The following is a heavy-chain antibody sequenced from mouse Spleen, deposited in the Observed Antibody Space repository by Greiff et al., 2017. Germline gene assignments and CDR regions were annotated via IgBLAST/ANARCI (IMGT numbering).Heavy chain of an antibody. Sequence: DVMLVESGGGLVKPGGSLKLSCAASGFTFSSYAMSWVRQTPEKRLEWVATISSGGSYTYYPDSVKGRFTISRDNAKNTLYLQMSSLRSEDTAMYYCARHYYGSSYVYAMDYWGQGTSVTVSS. V-gene: IGHV5-9-1*01. CDR3: ARHYYGSSYVYAMDY. J-gene: IGHJ4*01. CDR2: ISSGGSYT. CDR1: GFTFSSYA. D-gene: IGHD1-1*01.